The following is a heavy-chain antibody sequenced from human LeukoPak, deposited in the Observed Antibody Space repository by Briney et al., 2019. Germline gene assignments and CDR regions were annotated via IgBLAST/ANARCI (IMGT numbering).Heavy chain of an antibody. CDR2: INSDGSWT. V-gene: IGHV3-74*01. J-gene: IGHJ4*02. CDR3: AKYSDSTGAHYFDY. D-gene: IGHD2/OR15-2a*01. CDR1: GNYW. Sequence: GGSLRLSCAASGNYWMHWVRQVPGKGLVWVSHINSDGSWTSYADSVKGRFTISRDNSKNTLSLQMNSLRVEDTALYYCAKYSDSTGAHYFDYWGQGTLVTVSS.